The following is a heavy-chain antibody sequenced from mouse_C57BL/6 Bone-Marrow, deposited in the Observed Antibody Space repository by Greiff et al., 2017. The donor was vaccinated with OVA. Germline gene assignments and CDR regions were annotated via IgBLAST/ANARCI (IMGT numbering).Heavy chain of an antibody. CDR2: IDPENGDT. CDR1: GFNIKDDY. J-gene: IGHJ4*01. Sequence: EVQLQQSGAELVRPGASVKLSCTASGFNIKDDYMHWVKQRPEQGLEWIGWIDPENGDTEYASKFQGKATITADTSSNTAYLQLSSLTSEDTAVYYCTHYGNYRDYYAMDYWGQGTSVTVSS. V-gene: IGHV14-4*01. D-gene: IGHD2-1*01. CDR3: THYGNYRDYYAMDY.